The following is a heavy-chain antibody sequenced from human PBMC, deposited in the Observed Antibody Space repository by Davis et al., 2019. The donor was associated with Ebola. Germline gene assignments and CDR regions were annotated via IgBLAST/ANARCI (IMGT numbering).Heavy chain of an antibody. D-gene: IGHD1-26*01. CDR3: ARINSGSYYSDY. V-gene: IGHV3-21*01. CDR1: GFPFGSYA. CDR2: ISGSSTYT. J-gene: IGHJ4*02. Sequence: GESLKISCTASGFPFGSYAMHWIRQAPGKGLEWVSTISGSSTYTYYADAVGGRFTIFRDNAKNSLYLQMNSLRAEDTAVYYCARINSGSYYSDYWGQGTVVTVSS.